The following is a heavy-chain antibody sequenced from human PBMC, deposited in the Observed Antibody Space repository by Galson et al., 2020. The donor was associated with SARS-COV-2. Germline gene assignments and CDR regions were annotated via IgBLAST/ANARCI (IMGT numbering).Heavy chain of an antibody. D-gene: IGHD1-26*01. CDR2: ISSSSESI. CDR1: GFPFTSYS. CDR3: AREASWAMFGMDV. V-gene: IGHV3-21*01. J-gene: IGHJ6*02. Sequence: GGSLRLSCAVSGFPFTSYSMSWVRQAPGKGLKWVSSISSSSESIYSADSVKGRFTISRDNAKNSLYLQMHSLRADDTAVYYCAREASWAMFGMDVWGQGTTVTVS.